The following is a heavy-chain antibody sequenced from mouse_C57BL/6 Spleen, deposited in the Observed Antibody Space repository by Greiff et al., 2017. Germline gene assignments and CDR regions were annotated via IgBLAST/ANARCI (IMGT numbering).Heavy chain of an antibody. D-gene: IGHD3-2*02. V-gene: IGHV1-22*01. CDR3: ERARLGNYFGD. Sequence: EVQLQQSGPELVKPGASVKMSCKASGYTFTDYNMHWVKQSHGKSLAWIGYINPNNGGTSYNEKFKGKATLTVTKSSSTAYMALRSLTSEDSAVYYCERARLGNYFGDWGQGTTLTVSS. CDR1: GYTFTDYN. CDR2: INPNNGGT. J-gene: IGHJ2*01.